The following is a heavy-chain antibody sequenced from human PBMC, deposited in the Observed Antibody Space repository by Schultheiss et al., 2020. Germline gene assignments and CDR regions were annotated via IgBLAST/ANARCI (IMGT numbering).Heavy chain of an antibody. CDR2: MKNKADGETT. Sequence: GESLKISCAASGFTFSNAWMNWVRQAPGKGLEWVGRMKNKADGETTEYAAPVKGRFTISRDDSKNTLFLQMNSLKIEDTAVYYCGTAPLTWFDSWGQGALVTVSS. CDR1: GFTFSNAW. D-gene: IGHD3-16*01. V-gene: IGHV3-15*07. J-gene: IGHJ5*01. CDR3: GTAPLTWFDS.